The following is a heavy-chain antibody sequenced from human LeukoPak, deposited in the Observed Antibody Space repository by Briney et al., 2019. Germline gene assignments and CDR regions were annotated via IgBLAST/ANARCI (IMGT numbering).Heavy chain of an antibody. J-gene: IGHJ4*02. CDR2: IIPILGIA. D-gene: IGHD6-13*01. CDR1: EGTLSSES. CDR3: ANEGIAAAGH. V-gene: IGHV1-69*02. Sequence: EASRKFSCEAAEGTLSSESMSWVRQSPGECVEWMGRIIPILGIANFAQKFQGRVTITADKSTSTAYMELSSLRSEDSAVYYCANEGIAAAGHWGQGTLVTVSS.